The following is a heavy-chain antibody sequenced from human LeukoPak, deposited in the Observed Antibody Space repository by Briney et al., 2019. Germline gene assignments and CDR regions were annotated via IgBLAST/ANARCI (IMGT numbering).Heavy chain of an antibody. D-gene: IGHD3-16*01. Sequence: SVKVSCKASGGTFSSYAISWVRQAPGQGLEWMGGIIPIFGTANYAQKFQGRVTITADKSTSTAYMELSSLRSEDRAVYCGAGEGVGGVSSPRTRNWFDHWGQGTLVTVSS. CDR1: GGTFSSYA. CDR3: AGEGVGGVSSPRTRNWFDH. CDR2: IIPIFGTA. J-gene: IGHJ5*02. V-gene: IGHV1-69*06.